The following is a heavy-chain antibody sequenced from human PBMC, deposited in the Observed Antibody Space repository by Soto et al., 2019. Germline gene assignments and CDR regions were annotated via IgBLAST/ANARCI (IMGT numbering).Heavy chain of an antibody. CDR3: ATLQGSGTYYDDDY. CDR2: IVPVFRTA. V-gene: IGHV1-69*13. Sequence: GASVKVSCKASGGTSNNNANSWVRQAPGQGLEWMGGIVPVFRTANYAQKFRGRVKITADESTRTLNMELSSLRSEDTAVYYCATLQGSGTYYDDDYWGQGTMVTVSS. J-gene: IGHJ4*02. D-gene: IGHD3-10*01. CDR1: GGTSNNNA.